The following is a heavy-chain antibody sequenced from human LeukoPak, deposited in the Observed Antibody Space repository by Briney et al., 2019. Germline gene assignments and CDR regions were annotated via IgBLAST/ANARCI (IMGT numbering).Heavy chain of an antibody. CDR1: GGSFSGYY. Sequence: PSETLSLTCAVYGGSFSGYYWSWIRQPPGKGLEWIGEIYHSGSTNYNPSLKSRVTISVDKSKNQFSLKLSSVTAADTAVYYCARDLTGTGDYWGQGTLVTASS. CDR2: IYHSGST. V-gene: IGHV4-34*01. CDR3: ARDLTGTGDY. J-gene: IGHJ4*02.